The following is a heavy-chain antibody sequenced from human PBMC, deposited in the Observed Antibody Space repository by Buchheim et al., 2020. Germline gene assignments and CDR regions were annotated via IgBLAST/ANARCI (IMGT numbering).Heavy chain of an antibody. CDR2: INPNSGGT. J-gene: IGHJ6*02. CDR1: GYTFTGYY. CDR3: ALDNIVVVVLQTSSYGMDV. D-gene: IGHD2-15*01. Sequence: QVQLVQSGAEVKKPGASVKVSCKASGYTFTGYYVHWVRQAPGQGLEWMGRINPNSGGTNYAQKFQGRVTMTRDTSISTAYMELSRLRSDDTAVYYCALDNIVVVVLQTSSYGMDVWGQGTT. V-gene: IGHV1-2*06.